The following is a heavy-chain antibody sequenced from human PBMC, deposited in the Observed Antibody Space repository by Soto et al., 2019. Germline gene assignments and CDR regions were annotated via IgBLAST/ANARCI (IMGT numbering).Heavy chain of an antibody. J-gene: IGHJ6*02. V-gene: IGHV4-30-4*01. CDR1: GGSISSGDYY. D-gene: IGHD3-3*01. Sequence: SETLSLTCTVSGGSISSGDYYWSWIRQPPGKGLEWIGYIYYSGSTYYNPSLKSRVTISVDTSKNQFSLKLSSVTAADTPVYYCARSGVNYDFWSGYYTGYYYGMDVWGQGATVTVSS. CDR2: IYYSGST. CDR3: ARSGVNYDFWSGYYTGYYYGMDV.